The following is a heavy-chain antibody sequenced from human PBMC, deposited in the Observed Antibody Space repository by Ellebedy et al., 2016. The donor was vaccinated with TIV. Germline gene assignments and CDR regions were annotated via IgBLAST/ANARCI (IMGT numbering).Heavy chain of an antibody. CDR1: GFTFSSYA. Sequence: GGSLRLXXAASGFTFSSYAMTWVRQAPGKGLEWVSGIGGSGGSSYYADSVKGRFTISRDNSKNTLYLQMNSLRAEDTAVYYCAKDGRWNDVDYFDYWGQGTLVTVSS. D-gene: IGHD1-1*01. CDR2: IGGSGGSS. V-gene: IGHV3-23*01. CDR3: AKDGRWNDVDYFDY. J-gene: IGHJ4*02.